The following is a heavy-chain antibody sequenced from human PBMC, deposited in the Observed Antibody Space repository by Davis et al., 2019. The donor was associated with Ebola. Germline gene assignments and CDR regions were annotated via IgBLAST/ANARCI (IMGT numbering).Heavy chain of an antibody. V-gene: IGHV3-7*01. J-gene: IGHJ4*02. CDR2: IKQDGSEK. CDR3: ARDLWGIAAAGTPEFDY. Sequence: PGGSLRLSCAASGFSFSDYYMSWIRQAPGKGLEWVANIKQDGSEKYYVDSVKGRFTISRDDAKNSLYLQMNSLRAEDTAVYYCARDLWGIAAAGTPEFDYWGQGTLVTVSS. CDR1: GFSFSDYY. D-gene: IGHD6-13*01.